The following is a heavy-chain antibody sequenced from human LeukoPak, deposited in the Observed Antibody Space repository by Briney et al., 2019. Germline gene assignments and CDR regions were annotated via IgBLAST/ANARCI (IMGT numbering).Heavy chain of an antibody. CDR2: IYYSGTT. Sequence: RAGGSLRLSCAASGFTFSTYAMSWVRQAPGKGLEWIGHIYYSGTTKYNPSLESRVAMSVDTSKNYFSLRLNSVTAADTAVYYCARPQYSGYDRGAFDIWGQGTRVAVSS. CDR3: ARPQYSGYDRGAFDI. CDR1: GFTFSTYA. V-gene: IGHV4-59*08. D-gene: IGHD5-12*01. J-gene: IGHJ3*02.